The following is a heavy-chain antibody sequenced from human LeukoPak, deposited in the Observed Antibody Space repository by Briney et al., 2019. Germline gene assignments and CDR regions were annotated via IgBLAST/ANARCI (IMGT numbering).Heavy chain of an antibody. CDR3: ARAQLWSSFPFDY. V-gene: IGHV3-11*04. J-gene: IGHJ4*02. Sequence: PGGSLRLSCAASGFTFSDYYMSWIRQAPGKGLEWVSYISSSGSTIYYADSVKGRFTISRDNAKNSLYLQMNSLRAEDTAVYYCARAQLWSSFPFDYWGQGTLVTVSS. CDR1: GFTFSDYY. CDR2: ISSSGSTI. D-gene: IGHD5-18*01.